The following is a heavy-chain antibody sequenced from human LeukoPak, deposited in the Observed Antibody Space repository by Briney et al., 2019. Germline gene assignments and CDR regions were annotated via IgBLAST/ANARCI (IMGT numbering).Heavy chain of an antibody. CDR3: ARELAY. Sequence: GGSLRLSCVASGCAFSSFTMNWVRQAPGKGLEWVSYISGSSSTIYYADSVKGRFTISRDNAKNSLFLQMNSLRAEDTAVYYCARELAYWGQGTLVTVSS. CDR1: GCAFSSFT. V-gene: IGHV3-48*01. J-gene: IGHJ4*02. D-gene: IGHD6-6*01. CDR2: ISGSSSTI.